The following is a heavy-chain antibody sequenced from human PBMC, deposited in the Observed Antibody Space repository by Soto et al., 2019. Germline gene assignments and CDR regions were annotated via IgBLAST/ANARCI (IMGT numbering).Heavy chain of an antibody. Sequence: EVQLLESGGGLVQPGGSLRLSCAASGFTFSSYAMSWVRQAPGKGLEWVSAVSGSGGSTYYADSVKGRFTISRDNSKNALYLQMNSVSAGDTAVYYWEYRTVGWYFDLRGRGTLVTVSS. CDR3: EYRTVGWYFDL. V-gene: IGHV3-23*01. J-gene: IGHJ2*01. D-gene: IGHD4-17*01. CDR1: GFTFSSYA. CDR2: VSGSGGST.